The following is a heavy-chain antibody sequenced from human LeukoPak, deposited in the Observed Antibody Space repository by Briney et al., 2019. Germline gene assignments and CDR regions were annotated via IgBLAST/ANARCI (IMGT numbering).Heavy chain of an antibody. J-gene: IGHJ4*02. CDR3: ATLPTYYYGSGSRGYFDY. Sequence: PSETLSLTCTVSGGSISSYYWSWIRQPPGKGLEWIGYIYYSGSTYYNPSLKSRVTISVDTSKNQFSLKLRSVTAADTAVYYCATLPTYYYGSGSRGYFDYWGQGTLVTVSS. CDR1: GGSISSYY. V-gene: IGHV4-59*04. D-gene: IGHD3-10*01. CDR2: IYYSGST.